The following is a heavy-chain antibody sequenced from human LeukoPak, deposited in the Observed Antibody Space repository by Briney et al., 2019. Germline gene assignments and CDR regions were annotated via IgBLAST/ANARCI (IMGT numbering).Heavy chain of an antibody. CDR1: GFTFSSYA. CDR3: AKGKKGSAITMIVVVRNAEYFQH. CDR2: IRGSDGST. D-gene: IGHD3-22*01. V-gene: IGHV3-23*01. J-gene: IGHJ1*01. Sequence: GGPLRLSCAASGFTFSSYAMSWVRQAPGRGLEWVSVIRGSDGSTYYADSVKGRFTISRDNSRNTLYLQMNNLRAEDTAVYYCAKGKKGSAITMIVVVRNAEYFQHWGQGTLVTVSS.